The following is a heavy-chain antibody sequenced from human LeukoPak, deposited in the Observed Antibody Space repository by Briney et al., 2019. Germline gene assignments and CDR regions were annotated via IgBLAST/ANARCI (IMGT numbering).Heavy chain of an antibody. Sequence: GGSLRLSCAASGFTFSDYYMSWIRQAPGKGLEWVSVIYSGGSTYYADSVKGRFTISRDNSKNTLYLQMNSLRAEDTAVYYCARARLKGYYDSSGYTDYWGQGTLVTVSS. CDR1: GFTFSDYY. D-gene: IGHD3-22*01. J-gene: IGHJ4*02. V-gene: IGHV3-66*02. CDR2: IYSGGST. CDR3: ARARLKGYYDSSGYTDY.